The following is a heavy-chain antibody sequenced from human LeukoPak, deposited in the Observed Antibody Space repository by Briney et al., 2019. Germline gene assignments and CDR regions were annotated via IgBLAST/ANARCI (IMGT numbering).Heavy chain of an antibody. V-gene: IGHV7-4-1*02. CDR3: ARRRTGTKCFDY. J-gene: IGHJ4*02. CDR2: INTNTGNP. CDR1: GYTFTSYA. Sequence: ASVKVSCKATGYTFTSYAVNWVGQAPGQGLEGMGWINTNTGNPTNAYGLTGRFVFSLDTSVSTAYLQISSLKAEDTAVYYCARRRTGTKCFDYWGQGTLVTVSS. D-gene: IGHD1-1*01.